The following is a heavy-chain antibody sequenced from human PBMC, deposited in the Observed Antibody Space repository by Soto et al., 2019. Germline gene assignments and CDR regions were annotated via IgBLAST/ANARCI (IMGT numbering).Heavy chain of an antibody. D-gene: IGHD2-8*02. V-gene: IGHV4-34*01. Sequence: SETLSLTCAVYGGSFSGYYWTWIRQPPGTGLEWIGEINHSGSTNYNPSLKSRVTISVDTSKNQFSLKLTSVTTSDTAVYYCARDKITGLVDYWGEGTLVT. CDR3: ARDKITGLVDY. J-gene: IGHJ4*02. CDR2: INHSGST. CDR1: GGSFSGYY.